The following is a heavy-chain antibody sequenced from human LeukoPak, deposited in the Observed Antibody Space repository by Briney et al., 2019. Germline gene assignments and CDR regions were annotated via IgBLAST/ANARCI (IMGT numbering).Heavy chain of an antibody. CDR2: IYYSGST. Sequence: PSETLSLTCTVSGGSISSSSYYWGWIGQPPGTGLEWIGSIYYSGSTYYNPSLKSRVTISVDTSKNQFSLKLSSVTAADTAVYYCTRGAGWLIDYWGQGILVTVSS. J-gene: IGHJ4*02. CDR3: TRGAGWLIDY. V-gene: IGHV4-39*07. CDR1: GGSISSSSYY. D-gene: IGHD3-16*01.